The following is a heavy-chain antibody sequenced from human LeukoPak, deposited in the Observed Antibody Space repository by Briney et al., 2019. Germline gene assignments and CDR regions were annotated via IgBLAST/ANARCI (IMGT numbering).Heavy chain of an antibody. CDR3: ARDYHSSGYYGDAFGI. D-gene: IGHD3-22*01. V-gene: IGHV4-30-4*01. CDR1: GGSISSGDYY. CDR2: IYYSGST. Sequence: SQTLSLTCTVSGGSISSGDYYWSWIRQPPGKGLEWIGYIYYSGSTYYNPSLKSRVTISVDTSKNQFSLKLSSVTAADTAVYYCARDYHSSGYYGDAFGIWGQGTMVTVSS. J-gene: IGHJ3*02.